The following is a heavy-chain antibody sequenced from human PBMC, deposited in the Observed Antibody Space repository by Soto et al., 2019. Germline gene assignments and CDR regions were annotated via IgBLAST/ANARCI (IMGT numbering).Heavy chain of an antibody. J-gene: IGHJ4*02. CDR1: GFSLSTSGVG. V-gene: IGHV2-5*02. CDR3: AHTRDYSSRWYTLDFDY. Sequence: QITLKESGPPLVKPTQTLTLTCTFSGFSLSTSGVGVGWIRQPPEKALEWLALIYWDDDKRYSPSLKSRLTITKXXSXNXXVLTMTNVEPVDTATYYCAHTRDYSSRWYTLDFDYWGQGTLVTVSS. CDR2: IYWDDDK. D-gene: IGHD6-13*01.